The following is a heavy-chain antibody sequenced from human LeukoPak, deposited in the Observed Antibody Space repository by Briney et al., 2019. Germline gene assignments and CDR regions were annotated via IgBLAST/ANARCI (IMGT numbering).Heavy chain of an antibody. Sequence: GGSLRLSCAASGFTFSSYAMSWVRQAPGKGLEWVSAISGSGGSTYYADSVKGRFTISRDNSKNTLYLQMNSLRAEDTAVYYCAKDRTPYCSGGSCYSDGNAFDIWGQGTMVTVSS. J-gene: IGHJ3*02. CDR1: GFTFSSYA. CDR2: ISGSGGST. CDR3: AKDRTPYCSGGSCYSDGNAFDI. V-gene: IGHV3-23*01. D-gene: IGHD2-15*01.